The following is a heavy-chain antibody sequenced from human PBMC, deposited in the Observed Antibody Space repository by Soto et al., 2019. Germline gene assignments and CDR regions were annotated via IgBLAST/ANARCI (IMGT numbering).Heavy chain of an antibody. CDR3: AMSTRKDWCAP. CDR2: IWYDGSNK. J-gene: IGHJ5*02. CDR1: GFTFSSYG. Sequence: GGSLRLSCAASGFTFSSYGMHWVRQAPGKGLEWVAVIWYDGSNKYYADSVKGRFTISRDNSKNTLYLQMNSLRAEDTAVYYCAMSTRKDWCAPGGRETLVTVPS. V-gene: IGHV3-33*01.